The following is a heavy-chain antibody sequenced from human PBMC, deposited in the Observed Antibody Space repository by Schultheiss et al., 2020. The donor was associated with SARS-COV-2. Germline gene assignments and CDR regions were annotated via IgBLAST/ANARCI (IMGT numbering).Heavy chain of an antibody. J-gene: IGHJ4*02. CDR3: AGIFGVAFDY. CDR1: GGSISSYY. Sequence: SQTLSLTCTVSGGSISSYYWSWIRQPPGKGLEWIGYIYYSGSTNYNPSLKSRVTISVDTSKNQFSLKLSSVTAADTAVYYCAGIFGVAFDYWGQGTLVTVSS. V-gene: IGHV4-59*01. D-gene: IGHD3-3*01. CDR2: IYYSGST.